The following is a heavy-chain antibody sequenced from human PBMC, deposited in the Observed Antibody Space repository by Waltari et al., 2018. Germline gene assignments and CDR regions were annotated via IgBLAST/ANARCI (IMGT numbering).Heavy chain of an antibody. V-gene: IGHV3-33*01. D-gene: IGHD3-16*01. Sequence: QVQLVESGGGVVQPGRSLRLSCAASGFTFSSYGMHWVRQAPGKGLEWWAVIWYDGSKKYYADSVKGRVTISRDNSKNTLYLQMNSLRAEDTAVYYCATDGLGDAFDIWGQGTMVTVSS. CDR2: IWYDGSKK. CDR1: GFTFSSYG. J-gene: IGHJ3*02. CDR3: ATDGLGDAFDI.